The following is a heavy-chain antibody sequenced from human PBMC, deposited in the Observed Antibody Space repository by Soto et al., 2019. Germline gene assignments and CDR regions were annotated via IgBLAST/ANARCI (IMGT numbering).Heavy chain of an antibody. Sequence: PSETLSLTCAVYGGSFSGYYWSWIRQPPGKGLEWIGEINHSGSTNYNPSLKSRVTISVDTSKNQFFLRLTSVTAADTAVYFCARDSLYKGIYGYGLEVWGQGTAVNVSS. D-gene: IGHD1-20*01. CDR3: ARDSLYKGIYGYGLEV. CDR2: INHSGST. J-gene: IGHJ6*02. V-gene: IGHV4-34*01. CDR1: GGSFSGYY.